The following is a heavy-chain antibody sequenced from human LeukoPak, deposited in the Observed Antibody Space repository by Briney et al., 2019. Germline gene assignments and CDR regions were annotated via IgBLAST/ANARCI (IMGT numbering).Heavy chain of an antibody. J-gene: IGHJ4*02. Sequence: PSETLSLTCTVSGGSISSGSYYWGWIRQPPGKGLEWIGSIYYSGSTYYNPSLKSRVTISVDTSKNQFSLKLSSVTAADTAVYYCARRLRDYDILTGYGPSYFDYWGQGTLVTVSS. CDR2: IYYSGST. CDR1: GGSISSGSYY. V-gene: IGHV4-39*01. CDR3: ARRLRDYDILTGYGPSYFDY. D-gene: IGHD3-9*01.